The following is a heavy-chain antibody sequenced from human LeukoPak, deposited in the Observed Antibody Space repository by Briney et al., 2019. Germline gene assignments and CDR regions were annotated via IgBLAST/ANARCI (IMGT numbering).Heavy chain of an antibody. V-gene: IGHV3-7*03. J-gene: IGHJ4*02. CDR3: ARVRGPYSSGWYYFDY. CDR2: IKQDGSEK. D-gene: IGHD6-19*01. Sequence: PGGSLRLSCAVSGFTFSSYWMSWVRQAPGKGLEWVANIKQDGSEKYYVDSVKGRFTISRDNAKDSLHLQMNSLRAEDTAVYYCARVRGPYSSGWYYFDYWGQGTLVTVSS. CDR1: GFTFSSYW.